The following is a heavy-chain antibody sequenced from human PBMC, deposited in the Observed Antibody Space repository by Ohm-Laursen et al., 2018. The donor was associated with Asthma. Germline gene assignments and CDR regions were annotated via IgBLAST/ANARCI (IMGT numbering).Heavy chain of an antibody. CDR2: INHSGST. J-gene: IGHJ4*02. CDR1: GGSFSGYY. CDR3: ARSGFCSGGSCYHYYFDY. V-gene: IGHV4-34*01. Sequence: GTLSLTCAVYGGSFSGYYWSWIRQPPGKGLEWIGEINHSGSTNYNPSLKSRVTISVDTSKNQFSLKLSSVTAADTAVYYCARSGFCSGGSCYHYYFDYWGQGTLVTVSS. D-gene: IGHD2-15*01.